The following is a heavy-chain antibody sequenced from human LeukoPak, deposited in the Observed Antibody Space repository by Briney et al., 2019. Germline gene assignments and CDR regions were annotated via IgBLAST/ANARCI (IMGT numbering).Heavy chain of an antibody. V-gene: IGHV1-2*02. D-gene: IGHD3-10*01. CDR2: INPNSGGT. CDR3: ARDRELLWFGELSTIDY. J-gene: IGHJ4*02. Sequence: ASVKVSCKASGYTFTAYYIHWVRQAPGQGLEWMGWINPNSGGTNYAQKFQGRVTMTRDTSISTAYMELSRLRSDDTAVYYCARDRELLWFGELSTIDYWGQGTLVTVSS. CDR1: GYTFTAYY.